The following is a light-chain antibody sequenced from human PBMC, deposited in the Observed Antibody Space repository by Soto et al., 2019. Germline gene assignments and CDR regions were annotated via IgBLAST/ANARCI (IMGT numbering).Light chain of an antibody. CDR1: SSNIGSNT. CDR3: GTWDSSLSIFV. V-gene: IGLV1-44*01. Sequence: QSVLTQPPSASGTPGQRVTISCSGSSSNIGSNTVNWYQQLPGTAPKLLIYSNNQRPSGVPDRFSGSKSGTSASLAISGLQSEDEADYYCGTWDSSLSIFVFGTGTKVTVL. J-gene: IGLJ1*01. CDR2: SNN.